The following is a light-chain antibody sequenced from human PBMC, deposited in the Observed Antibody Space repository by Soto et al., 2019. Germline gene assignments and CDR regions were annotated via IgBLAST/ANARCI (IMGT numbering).Light chain of an antibody. CDR3: QQHDSFPT. CDR1: QTIRKY. V-gene: IGKV1-33*01. Sequence: DIQMTQSPSFLSASVGDRVSITCRESQTIRKYLNWYQQKPGKAPELLIHSASTLQTGIPSRFSGSGSGTDFSLIISSLQPEDIATYYCQQHDSFPTFGQGTRLEIK. CDR2: SAS. J-gene: IGKJ5*01.